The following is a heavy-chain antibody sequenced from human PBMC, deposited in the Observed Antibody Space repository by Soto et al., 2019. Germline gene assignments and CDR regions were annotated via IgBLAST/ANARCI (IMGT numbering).Heavy chain of an antibody. V-gene: IGHV3-30*18. D-gene: IGHD3-22*01. CDR1: GFTFSSYG. CDR3: AKDPHTMIVVVTHDAFDI. CDR2: ISYDGSNK. J-gene: IGHJ3*02. Sequence: GGSLRLSCAASGFTFSSYGMHWVRQAPGKGLEWVAVISYDGSNKYYADSVKGRFTISRDNSKNTLYLQMNSLRAEDTAVYYCAKDPHTMIVVVTHDAFDIWGQGTMVTVSS.